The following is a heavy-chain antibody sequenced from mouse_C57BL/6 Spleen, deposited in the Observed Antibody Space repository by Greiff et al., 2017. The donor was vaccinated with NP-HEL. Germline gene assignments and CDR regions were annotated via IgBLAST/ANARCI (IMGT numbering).Heavy chain of an antibody. J-gene: IGHJ3*01. V-gene: IGHV5-15*01. D-gene: IGHD2-1*01. CDR2: ISNLAYSI. CDR1: GFTFSDYG. CDR3: ARLYGNYSWFAY. Sequence: EVKVVESGGGLVQPGGSLKLSCAASGFTFSDYGMAWVRQAPRKGPEWVAFISNLAYSIYYADTVTGRFTISRENAKNTLYLEMSSLRSEDTAMYYCARLYGNYSWFAYWGQGTLVTVSA.